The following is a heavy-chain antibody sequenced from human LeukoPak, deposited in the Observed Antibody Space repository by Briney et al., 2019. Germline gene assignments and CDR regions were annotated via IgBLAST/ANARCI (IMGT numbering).Heavy chain of an antibody. CDR2: IYTSGST. CDR3: ARGSSSGFYRY. Sequence: SETLSLTCTVSGGSISSGSYYWSWIRQPAGKGLEWIGRIYTSGSTNYNPSLKSRVTISVDTSKNQFSLKLSSVTAADTAVYYCARGSSSGFYRYWGQGTLVTVSS. J-gene: IGHJ4*02. CDR1: GGSISSGSYY. V-gene: IGHV4-61*02. D-gene: IGHD6-19*01.